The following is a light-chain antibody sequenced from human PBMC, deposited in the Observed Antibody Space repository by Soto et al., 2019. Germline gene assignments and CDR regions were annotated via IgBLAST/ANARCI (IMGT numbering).Light chain of an antibody. CDR3: QQSYSTPRT. J-gene: IGKJ2*02. V-gene: IGKV1-39*01. CDR1: QSISTY. Sequence: DIQMTQSPSSLSASVGDRVTITCRASQSISTYLNWYQQKVGKAPKLLIYAASSLQRGVPPRFRSSGSGTDFTLTISSLQPEDFATYYCQQSYSTPRTFGQGTKLEIK. CDR2: AAS.